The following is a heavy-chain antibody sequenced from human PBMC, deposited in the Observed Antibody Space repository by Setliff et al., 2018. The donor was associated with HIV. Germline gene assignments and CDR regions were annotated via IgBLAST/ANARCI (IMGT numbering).Heavy chain of an antibody. CDR2: ISAYNGNT. V-gene: IGHV1-18*01. D-gene: IGHD3-22*01. CDR1: GYTFTNYG. CDR3: ARAGYYDSSGYYGLGAFDI. Sequence: WASVKVSCKSSGYTFTNYGFTWVRQAPGQGLEWMGWISAYNGNTNFAHKLQGRVTMTTDTSTNTAYMELRSLRSDDTAVYYCARAGYYDSSGYYGLGAFDIWGQGTMVTVS. J-gene: IGHJ3*02.